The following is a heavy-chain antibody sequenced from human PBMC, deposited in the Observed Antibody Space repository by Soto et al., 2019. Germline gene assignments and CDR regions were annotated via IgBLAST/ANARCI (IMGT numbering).Heavy chain of an antibody. CDR2: IYYSGST. CDR1: GGSISSNNYY. J-gene: IGHJ4*02. V-gene: IGHV4-30-4*01. Sequence: QVQLQESGPGLVKPSQTLSLTCTVSGGSISSNNYYWSWIRQPPGKGLEWIGYIYYSGSTYYNPSLKSRVTISVDTSKNQLSLKLSSVTAADTAVYYCAKFYGSGSTTFDYWGQGTLVTVSS. CDR3: AKFYGSGSTTFDY. D-gene: IGHD3-10*01.